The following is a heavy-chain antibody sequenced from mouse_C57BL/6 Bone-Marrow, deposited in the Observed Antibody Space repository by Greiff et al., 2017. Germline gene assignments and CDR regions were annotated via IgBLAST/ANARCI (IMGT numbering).Heavy chain of an antibody. J-gene: IGHJ4*01. CDR3: ARGNLADYAMDY. Sequence: QVQLKESGAELVKPGASVKMSCKASGYTFTTYPIEWMKQNHGKSLEWIGNFHPYNDDTKHNEKFKGKATLTVEKSSSTVYLELSRFTSDDAAVYYCARGNLADYAMDYWGQGTSVTVSS. CDR2: FHPYNDDT. CDR1: GYTFTTYP. V-gene: IGHV1-47*01.